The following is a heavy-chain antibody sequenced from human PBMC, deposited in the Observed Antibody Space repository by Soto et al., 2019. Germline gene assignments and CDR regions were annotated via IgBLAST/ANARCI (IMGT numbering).Heavy chain of an antibody. Sequence: EVQLVESGGGLVKPGGSLRLSCAASGFTFSSYSISWVRQAPGKGLEWVSSISSSSSYIYYADSVKGRFTISRDNAKNSLYLQMNSLRAEDTAVYYCAREARSAVTLDLWGRCTLVTVSS. CDR1: GFTFSSYS. V-gene: IGHV3-21*01. CDR2: ISSSSSYI. J-gene: IGHJ2*01. CDR3: AREARSAVTLDL. D-gene: IGHD4-17*01.